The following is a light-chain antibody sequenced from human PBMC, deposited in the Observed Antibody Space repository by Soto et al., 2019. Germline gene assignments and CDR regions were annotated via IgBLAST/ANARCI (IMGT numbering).Light chain of an antibody. CDR1: SSDVGGYNY. J-gene: IGLJ3*02. CDR3: SSYTSSITLE. CDR2: DVT. V-gene: IGLV2-14*01. Sequence: QSALTQPASVSGSPGQSITISCTGTSSDVGGYNYVSWYQQHPGKAPKLLIYDVTNRPSGVSYRFSVSKSGNTASLTISGLQDEDEADYYCSSYTSSITLEFGGGTKVTVL.